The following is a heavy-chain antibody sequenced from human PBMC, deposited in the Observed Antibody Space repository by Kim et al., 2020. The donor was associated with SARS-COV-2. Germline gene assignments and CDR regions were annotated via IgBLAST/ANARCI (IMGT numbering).Heavy chain of an antibody. V-gene: IGHV4-31*03. CDR1: GGSISSGGYY. CDR2: IYYSGST. Sequence: SETLSLTCTVSGGSISSGGYYWSWIRQHPGKGLEWIGYIYYSGSTYYNPSLKSRVTISVDTSKNKFSLKLSSVTAADTAVYYCARLSTVPTFGLDYWGQGTLVTVSS. D-gene: IGHD2-2*01. CDR3: ARLSTVPTFGLDY. J-gene: IGHJ4*02.